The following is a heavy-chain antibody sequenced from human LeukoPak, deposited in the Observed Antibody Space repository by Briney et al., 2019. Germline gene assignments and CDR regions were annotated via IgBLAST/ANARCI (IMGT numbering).Heavy chain of an antibody. J-gene: IGHJ5*02. CDR1: GFIFSDSW. Sequence: GGSLRLSCTVSGFIFSDSWMAWIRQAPGKGLEWVAIIEKNGSGKNYVDSVKGRFIISRDNAKNSLFLQMDSLRVEDTAIYYCTTDRWYSADHWGQGTLVTVSS. CDR3: TTDRWYSADH. V-gene: IGHV3-7*03. D-gene: IGHD2-15*01. CDR2: IEKNGSGK.